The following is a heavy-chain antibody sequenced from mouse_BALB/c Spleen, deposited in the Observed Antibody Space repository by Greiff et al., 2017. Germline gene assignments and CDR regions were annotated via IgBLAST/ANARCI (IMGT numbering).Heavy chain of an antibody. CDR1: GYTFTSYW. V-gene: IGHV1S22*01. CDR2: IYPGSGST. J-gene: IGHJ2*01. Sequence: LQHPGSELVRPGASVKLSCKASGYTFTSYWMHWVKQRPGQGLEWIGNIYPGSGSTNYDEKFKSKATLTVDTSSSTAYMQLSSLTSEDSAVYYCTRSSDFDYWGQGTTLTVSS. CDR3: TRSSDFDY.